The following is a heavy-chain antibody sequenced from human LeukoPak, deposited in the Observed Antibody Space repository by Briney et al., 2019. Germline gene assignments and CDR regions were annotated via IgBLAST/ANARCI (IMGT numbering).Heavy chain of an antibody. CDR2: IYYSGST. CDR3: ARDGVRYGMDV. CDR1: GGSLSSGDYY. V-gene: IGHV4-30-4*01. J-gene: IGHJ6*02. D-gene: IGHD3-16*01. Sequence: SQTLSLTCTVSGGSLSSGDYYWSWIRQPPGKGLEWIGYIYYSGSTYYNPSLKSRVTISVDTSKNQFSLKLSSVTAADTAVYYCARDGVRYGMDVWGQGTTVTVSS.